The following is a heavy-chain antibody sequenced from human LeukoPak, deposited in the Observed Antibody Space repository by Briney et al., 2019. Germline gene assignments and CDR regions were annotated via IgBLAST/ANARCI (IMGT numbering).Heavy chain of an antibody. D-gene: IGHD4-17*01. Sequence: PGGSLRLSCAASGFTFGTYAMHWVRQAPGKGLEWVATISHHGRKKLYAESVKGRFTISRDNAENTLYLQMSSLRHDDTAVYYCARVASLSVTHYYYYGMDVWGPGTTVSVSS. J-gene: IGHJ6*02. CDR3: ARVASLSVTHYYYYGMDV. CDR1: GFTFGTYA. V-gene: IGHV3-30*04. CDR2: ISHHGRKK.